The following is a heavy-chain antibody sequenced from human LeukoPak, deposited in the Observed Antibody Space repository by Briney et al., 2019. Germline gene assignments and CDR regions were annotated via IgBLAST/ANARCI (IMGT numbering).Heavy chain of an antibody. J-gene: IGHJ4*02. CDR1: GFTFSTYW. V-gene: IGHV3-7*01. D-gene: IGHD3-22*01. Sequence: SGGSLRLSCLGSGFTFSTYWMSWVRQAPGKGLEWVANIKEDGSEKYYGDSVKGRFTISRDNAKNSLYLEMNSLRVEDTAVYYCARDSSGYQWGQGTLVTVSS. CDR2: IKEDGSEK. CDR3: ARDSSGYQ.